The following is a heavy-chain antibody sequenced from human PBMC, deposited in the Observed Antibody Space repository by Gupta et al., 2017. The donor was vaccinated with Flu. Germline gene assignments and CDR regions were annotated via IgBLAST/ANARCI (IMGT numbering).Heavy chain of an antibody. J-gene: IGHJ5*02. CDR1: GYTFTGYY. V-gene: IGHV1-2*02. CDR3: ARAHPETPDFVVDTAMVNWFDP. D-gene: IGHD5-18*01. CDR2: INPNSGGT. Sequence: SGYTFTGYYMHWVRQAPGQGLEWMGWINPNSGGTNYAQKFQGRVTMTRDTSISTAYMELSRLRSDDTAVYYCARAHPETPDFVVDTAMVNWFDPWGQGTLVTVSS.